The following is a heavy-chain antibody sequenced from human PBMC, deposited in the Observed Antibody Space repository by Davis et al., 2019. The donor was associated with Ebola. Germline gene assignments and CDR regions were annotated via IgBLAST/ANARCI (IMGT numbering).Heavy chain of an antibody. J-gene: IGHJ6*04. Sequence: AASVKVSCKASGYTFTGYYMHWVRQAPGQGLEWMGRINPNTGDTNYAQKFQGRVTMTRDTSISTAYMELSSLRSEDTAVYYCATFTVVGASSDYYYYGMDVWGKGTTVTVSS. V-gene: IGHV1-2*06. CDR1: GYTFTGYY. CDR2: INPNTGDT. CDR3: ATFTVVGASSDYYYYGMDV. D-gene: IGHD1-26*01.